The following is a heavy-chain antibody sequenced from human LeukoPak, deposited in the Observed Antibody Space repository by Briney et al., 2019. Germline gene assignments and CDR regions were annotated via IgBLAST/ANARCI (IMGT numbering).Heavy chain of an antibody. J-gene: IGHJ6*02. CDR2: IKQDGSET. CDR1: GFTFSSYW. D-gene: IGHD2-2*01. CDR3: ARVGGTNYYYYGMDV. Sequence: PGGSLRLSCAASGFTFSSYWMNWVRQAPGKGLEWVANIKQDGSETSYVDSVKGRFTISRDNAENSLYLQMNSLRAEDTAVYYCARVGGTNYYYYGMDVWGQGTTVTVSS. V-gene: IGHV3-7*03.